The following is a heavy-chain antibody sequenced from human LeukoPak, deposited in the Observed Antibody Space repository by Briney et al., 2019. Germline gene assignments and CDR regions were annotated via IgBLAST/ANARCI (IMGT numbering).Heavy chain of an antibody. V-gene: IGHV4-39*01. CDR2: IYYSGST. CDR3: ARRGYYYDSSGYFYAFDI. Sequence: PSETLSLTCTASGGSISSSSYYWGWIRQPPGKGLEWIGSIYYSGSTYYNPSLKSRVTISVDTSKNQFSLKLSSVTAADTAVYYCARRGYYYDSSGYFYAFDIWGQGTMVTVSS. J-gene: IGHJ3*02. CDR1: GGSISSSSYY. D-gene: IGHD3-22*01.